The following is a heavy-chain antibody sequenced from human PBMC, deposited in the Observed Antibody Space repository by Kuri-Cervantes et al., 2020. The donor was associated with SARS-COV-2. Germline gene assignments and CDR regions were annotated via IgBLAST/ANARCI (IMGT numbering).Heavy chain of an antibody. CDR2: IIPLFGTT. D-gene: IGHD2-2*01. Sequence: SVKVSCKASGGTFSSYAVTWVRQAPGRGLEWMGRIIPLFGTTIYAENFRGRVTLTADKSTNTAYMDLSSLRSEDTAVYYCARPYCTSSTCYDGTFASWGPGNPV. J-gene: IGHJ5*01. CDR1: GGTFSSYA. CDR3: ARPYCTSSTCYDGTFAS. V-gene: IGHV1-69*06.